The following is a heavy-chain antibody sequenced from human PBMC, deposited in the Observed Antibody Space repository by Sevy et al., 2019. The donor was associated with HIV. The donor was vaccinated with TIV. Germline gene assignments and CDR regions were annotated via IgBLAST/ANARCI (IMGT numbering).Heavy chain of an antibody. Sequence: ASVKVSCKASGYTFTGYYMHWVRQAPGQGLEWMGWINPNSGGTNYAQKFQGRVTMTRDTSISTAYMELSGLRSDDTAVYYCARARRDYDSSGYYGDNWFDPWGQGTLVTVSS. CDR1: GYTFTGYY. J-gene: IGHJ5*02. CDR2: INPNSGGT. V-gene: IGHV1-2*02. CDR3: ARARRDYDSSGYYGDNWFDP. D-gene: IGHD3-22*01.